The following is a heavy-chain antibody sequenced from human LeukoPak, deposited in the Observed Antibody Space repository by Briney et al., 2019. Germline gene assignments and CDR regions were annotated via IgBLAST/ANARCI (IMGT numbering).Heavy chain of an antibody. Sequence: GGSLRLSCAASGFTFSSYGMHWVRQAPGKGLEWVAVIWYDGSNKYYADSVKGRFTISRDNSKNTLHLQMNSLRAEDTAVYYCARDGSRGWYWVDYWGQGTLVTVSS. CDR1: GFTFSSYG. V-gene: IGHV3-33*01. CDR3: ARDGSRGWYWVDY. D-gene: IGHD6-19*01. J-gene: IGHJ4*02. CDR2: IWYDGSNK.